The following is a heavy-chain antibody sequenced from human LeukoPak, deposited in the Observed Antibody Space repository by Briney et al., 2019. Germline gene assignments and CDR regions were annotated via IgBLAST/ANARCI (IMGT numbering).Heavy chain of an antibody. CDR2: ISSSSSYI. V-gene: IGHV3-21*01. CDR3: ARVLSFRFDP. D-gene: IGHD3-10*01. J-gene: IGHJ5*02. CDR1: GFTFSSYG. Sequence: GGSLRLSCAASGFTFSSYGMNWVRQAPGKGLEWVSSISSSSSYIYYADSVKGRFTISRDNAKNSLYLQMNSLRAEDTAVYYCARVLSFRFDPWGQGTLVTVSS.